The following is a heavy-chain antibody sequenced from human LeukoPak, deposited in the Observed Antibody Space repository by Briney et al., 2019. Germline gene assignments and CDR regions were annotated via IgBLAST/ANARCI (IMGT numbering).Heavy chain of an antibody. Sequence: SVKLSCKASGGTFSSYAISWVRQAPGQGLELMGGIIPIFGTANYAQKFQGRVTITADESTSTAYMELSSLRSEDTAVYYCASSLGRYCSSTSCYAGDDWGQGTLVTVSS. V-gene: IGHV1-69*01. CDR1: GGTFSSYA. D-gene: IGHD2-2*01. CDR3: ASSLGRYCSSTSCYAGDD. J-gene: IGHJ4*02. CDR2: IIPIFGTA.